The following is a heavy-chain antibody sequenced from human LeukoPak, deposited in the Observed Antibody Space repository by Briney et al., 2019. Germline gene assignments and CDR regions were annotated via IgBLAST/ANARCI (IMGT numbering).Heavy chain of an antibody. V-gene: IGHV4-59*01. D-gene: IGHD2-15*01. J-gene: IGHJ6*02. CDR3: AREGSAYGMDV. Sequence: SETLSLTCTVSGGSISSYSWYWIRQPPGKGLEWIAYIYHSGTINYNPSLKSRVTISLDTSKSQVSLNLTSVTAADTAVYYCAREGSAYGMDVWGQGTTVTVSS. CDR2: IYHSGTI. CDR1: GGSISSYS.